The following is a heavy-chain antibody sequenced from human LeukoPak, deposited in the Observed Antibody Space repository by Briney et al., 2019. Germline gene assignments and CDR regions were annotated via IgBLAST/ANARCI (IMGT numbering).Heavy chain of an antibody. J-gene: IGHJ4*02. Sequence: PGGSLRLSCAPSGFIFSESTMHWVRQAPGKGPEWVGRIGSRSNGFATKYSESVKGRFTISRDDSKNMAYLQMNSLKIEDTAVYYCTRGRYGSGSFDYWGQGTLVTVSS. D-gene: IGHD3-10*01. CDR3: TRGRYGSGSFDY. CDR1: GFIFSEST. CDR2: IGSRSNGFAT. V-gene: IGHV3-73*01.